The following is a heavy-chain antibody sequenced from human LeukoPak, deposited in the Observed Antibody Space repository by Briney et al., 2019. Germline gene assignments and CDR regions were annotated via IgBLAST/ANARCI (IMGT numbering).Heavy chain of an antibody. Sequence: AVSLRLSCAASGFTFSSNAMSWVRQAPGQGLEWVLAISSSGGSTYYADSVKGRFTISRDNSKNTLYLQMNSLRAEDTAVYYCAKGHSSGWYEDAFDIWGQGTMVTVSP. D-gene: IGHD6-19*01. CDR3: AKGHSSGWYEDAFDI. CDR1: GFTFSSNA. CDR2: ISSSGGST. V-gene: IGHV3-23*01. J-gene: IGHJ3*02.